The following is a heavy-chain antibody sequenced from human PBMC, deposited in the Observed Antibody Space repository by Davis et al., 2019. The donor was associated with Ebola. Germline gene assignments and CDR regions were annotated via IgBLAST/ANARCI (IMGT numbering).Heavy chain of an antibody. V-gene: IGHV1-2*02. Sequence: ASVKVSCKASGGTFSSYAISWVRQAPGQGLEWMAWICPKSGFTNLAPKFRGRVSVTRDTSMTTVYLEMRGLTPDDAAVYYCARNCTDICLSSDAFDMWGQGTSITASS. CDR2: ICPKSGFT. CDR1: GGTFSSYA. CDR3: ARNCTDICLSSDAFDM. D-gene: IGHD2-8*02. J-gene: IGHJ3*02.